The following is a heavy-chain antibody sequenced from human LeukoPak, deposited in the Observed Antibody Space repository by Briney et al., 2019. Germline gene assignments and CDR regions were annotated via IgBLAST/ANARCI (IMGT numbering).Heavy chain of an antibody. V-gene: IGHV4-59*12. CDR1: GGSISSDY. CDR3: ARGWDPYSSSLDS. Sequence: SETLSLTCTVSGGSISSDYWSWIRQPPGKGLEWIGYVYYSGSTNYNPSLKSRVTISVDTSKNQVSLQLKSVTPEDTAVYYCARGWDPYSSSLDSWGQGTLVTVSS. D-gene: IGHD6-13*01. J-gene: IGHJ4*02. CDR2: VYYSGST.